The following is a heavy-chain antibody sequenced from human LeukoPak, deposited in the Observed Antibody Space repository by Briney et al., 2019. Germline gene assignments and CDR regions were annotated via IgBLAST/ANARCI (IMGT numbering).Heavy chain of an antibody. V-gene: IGHV4-39*07. CDR1: GGSISSGGYY. CDR2: IYYSGST. D-gene: IGHD1-26*01. J-gene: IGHJ4*02. CDR3: ARVPSLKWELPQFDY. Sequence: PSETLSLTCTVSGGSISSGGYYWSWIRQPPGKGLEWIGSIYYSGSTYYNPSLKSRVTISVDTSKNQFSLKLSSVTAADTAVYYCARVPSLKWELPQFDYWGQGTLVTVSS.